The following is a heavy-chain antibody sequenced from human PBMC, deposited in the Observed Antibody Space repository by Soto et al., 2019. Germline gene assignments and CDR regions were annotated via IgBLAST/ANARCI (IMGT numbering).Heavy chain of an antibody. V-gene: IGHV3-23*01. CDR2: ISGSGGST. J-gene: IGHJ6*02. CDR3: AKDRHSGLLGYYYYYYGMDV. Sequence: PGGSLRLSCAASGFTFSSYAMSWVRQAPGKGLEWVSAISGSGGSTYYADSVKGRFTISRDNSKNTLYLQMNSLRAEDTAVYYCAKDRHSGLLGYYYYYYGMDVWGQGTTVTVSS. D-gene: IGHD2-15*01. CDR1: GFTFSSYA.